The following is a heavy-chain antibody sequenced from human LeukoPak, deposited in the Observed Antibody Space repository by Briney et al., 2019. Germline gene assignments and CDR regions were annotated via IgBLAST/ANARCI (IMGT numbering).Heavy chain of an antibody. V-gene: IGHV4-34*01. CDR3: ARKKYYYDSSGYSPPQGYFDY. CDR2: INHSGST. CDR1: GGSFSGYY. Sequence: SETLSLTCAVYGGSFSGYYWSWIRQPPGKGLEWIGEINHSGSTNYNPSLKSRVTISVDTSKNQFSLQLSSLTAADTAVYYCARKKYYYDSSGYSPPQGYFDYWGQGTLVTVSS. D-gene: IGHD3-22*01. J-gene: IGHJ4*02.